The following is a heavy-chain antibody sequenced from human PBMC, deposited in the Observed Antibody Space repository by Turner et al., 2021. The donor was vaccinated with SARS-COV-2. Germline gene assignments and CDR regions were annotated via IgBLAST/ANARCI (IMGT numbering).Heavy chain of an antibody. CDR3: AGGRGWTSDY. CDR2: IKQDGSEK. J-gene: IGHJ4*02. D-gene: IGHD6-19*01. CDR1: GFTFSSYW. V-gene: IGHV3-7*01. Sequence: EVQLVESGGGLVQQWGSLRLSCEASGFTFSSYWMNWVRQTPGKGLVWMANIKQDGSEKNYVDSVKGRFTISRDNGKNSLYLQMNSMRAEDTAIYYCAGGRGWTSDYWGQGTLVTVSS.